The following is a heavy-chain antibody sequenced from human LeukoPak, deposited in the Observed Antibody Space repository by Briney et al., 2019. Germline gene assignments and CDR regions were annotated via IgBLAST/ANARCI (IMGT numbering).Heavy chain of an antibody. D-gene: IGHD2-2*01. CDR2: VTPYNGNT. Sequence: ASVKVSCKASGYIFTSYDINWVRQAPGQGLEWMGWVTPYNGNTNYAQKFQGRVTMTTDTSTSTSYMELRSLRSDDTAVYYCARGGVVVVPATHTYYCDGLDVWGQGSPVTVSS. V-gene: IGHV1-18*01. J-gene: IGHJ6*02. CDR1: GYIFTSYD. CDR3: ARGGVVVVPATHTYYCDGLDV.